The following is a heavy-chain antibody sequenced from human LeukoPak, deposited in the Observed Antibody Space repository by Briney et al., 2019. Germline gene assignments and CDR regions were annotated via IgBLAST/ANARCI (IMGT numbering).Heavy chain of an antibody. CDR2: IYYSGST. Sequence: PSETLSLTCTVSGGSFTDYFWGWIRHPPRKGLEWSGSIYYSGSTNYNLSLKNRVSISLDTPKNQFSLKLSSVTAADTAVYYCASHTVYIAAAGTWFDPWGQGTLVTVSS. D-gene: IGHD6-13*01. CDR1: GGSFTDYF. CDR3: ASHTVYIAAAGTWFDP. J-gene: IGHJ5*02. V-gene: IGHV4-39*07.